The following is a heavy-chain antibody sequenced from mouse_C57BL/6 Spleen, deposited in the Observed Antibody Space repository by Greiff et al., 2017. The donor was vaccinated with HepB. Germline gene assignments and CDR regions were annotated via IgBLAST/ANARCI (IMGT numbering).Heavy chain of an antibody. CDR2: INPGSGST. V-gene: IGHV1-54*01. CDR3: ARGGDGHYIAY. Sequence: VQLQQSGAELVRPGTSVKVSCKASGYAFTNYLIEWVKQRPGQGLEWIGVINPGSGSTNYNGKFKGKATLTADKSSSTAYMQLSSLTSEDSAVYFCARGGDGHYIAYWGQGTLVTVSA. CDR1: GYAFTNYL. D-gene: IGHD2-3*01. J-gene: IGHJ3*01.